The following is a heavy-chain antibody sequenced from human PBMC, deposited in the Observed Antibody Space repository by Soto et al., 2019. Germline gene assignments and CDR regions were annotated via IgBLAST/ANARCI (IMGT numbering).Heavy chain of an antibody. CDR2: IIPIFGTA. D-gene: IGHD5-18*01. CDR1: GGTFSSYA. V-gene: IGHV1-69*13. J-gene: IGHJ4*02. CDR3: ANAGYSYGDFHY. Sequence: ASVKVSCKASGGTFSSYAISWVRQAPGQGLEWMGGIIPIFGTANYAQKFQGRVTITADESTSTAYMELSSLRSEDTAVYYCANAGYSYGDFHYSGQGTLGTVST.